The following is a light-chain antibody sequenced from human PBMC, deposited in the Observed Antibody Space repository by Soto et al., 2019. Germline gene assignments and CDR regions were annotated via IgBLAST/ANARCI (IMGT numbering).Light chain of an antibody. CDR2: YTY. Sequence: QSVLTQPPSASGTPGQRVTISCSGSNSNIGTNTVNWFQRLPGSAPKLLIFYTYQRPSGVPDRFSGSRSGTSASLAISGLQSEDEADYYCAVWDESLNGYVFGTGTKLTVL. V-gene: IGLV1-44*01. CDR1: NSNIGTNT. CDR3: AVWDESLNGYV. J-gene: IGLJ1*01.